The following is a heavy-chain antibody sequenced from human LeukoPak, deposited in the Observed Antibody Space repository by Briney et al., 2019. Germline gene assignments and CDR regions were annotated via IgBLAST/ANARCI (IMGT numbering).Heavy chain of an antibody. CDR2: INPNSGGT. Sequence: ASVKVSCKASGYTFTRYYMHWVRQAPGQGLEWMGWINPNSGGTNYAQKFQGRVTMTRDTSISTAYMELSRLRSDDTAVYYCARVAIWYSSSWYLDYWGQGTLVTVSS. CDR3: ARVAIWYSSSWYLDY. V-gene: IGHV1-2*02. J-gene: IGHJ4*02. D-gene: IGHD6-13*01. CDR1: GYTFTRYY.